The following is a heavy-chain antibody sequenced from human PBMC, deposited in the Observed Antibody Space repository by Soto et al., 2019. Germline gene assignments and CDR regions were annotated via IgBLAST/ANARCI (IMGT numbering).Heavy chain of an antibody. D-gene: IGHD3-22*01. V-gene: IGHV1-69*01. J-gene: IGHJ4*02. CDR1: GGIFSNYV. CDR2: IIPIFGTG. CDR3: ARRYYNSIGYFDY. Sequence: QVQLVQSGAEVKKPGSSVKVACKASGGIFSNYVLNWVRQAPGQGLEWMGGIIPIFGTGNYAQKFQGRVTITADESTTSASMELRGLISEDPAVYYCARRYYNSIGYFDYWGQGTLVTVSS.